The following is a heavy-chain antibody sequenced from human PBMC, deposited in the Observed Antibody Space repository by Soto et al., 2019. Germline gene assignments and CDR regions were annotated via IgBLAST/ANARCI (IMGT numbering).Heavy chain of an antibody. CDR1: GFTFNKYT. CDR3: ARDKSGSYSIDY. V-gene: IGHV3-48*04. D-gene: IGHD1-26*01. CDR2: ISGGGGTI. J-gene: IGHJ4*02. Sequence: EVQLVESGGGLVQSGGSLRLTCAASGFTFNKYTMNWVRQAPGKGLEWLSYISGGGGTIFYADSVKGRVTISRDNAKNSLYLQMDSRRAEDPAVYYCARDKSGSYSIDYWGQGTLVTVSS.